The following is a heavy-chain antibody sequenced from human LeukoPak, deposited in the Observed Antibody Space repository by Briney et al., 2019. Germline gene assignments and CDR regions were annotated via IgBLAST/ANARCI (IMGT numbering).Heavy chain of an antibody. CDR2: MSHDGSQQ. D-gene: IGHD6-19*01. CDR1: GFTFSSYE. Sequence: PGGSLRLSCAASGFTFSSYEMNWVRQAPGKGLEWVTVMSHDGSQQYYADSVKGRFTISRDNSKNTLYLEMSSLRGDDSAMYYCASAKNSAWHNFDYWGQGTLVTVSS. J-gene: IGHJ4*02. CDR3: ASAKNSAWHNFDY. V-gene: IGHV3-30*04.